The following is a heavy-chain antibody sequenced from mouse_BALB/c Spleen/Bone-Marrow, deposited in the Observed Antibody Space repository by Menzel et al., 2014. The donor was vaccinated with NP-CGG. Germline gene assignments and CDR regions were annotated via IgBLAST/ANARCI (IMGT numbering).Heavy chain of an antibody. CDR2: IDPANGNT. D-gene: IGHD2-1*01. V-gene: IGHV14-3*02. CDR1: GFNIKDTY. J-gene: IGHJ3*01. Sequence: EVQLQQSGAELVKPGASVKLSCTASGFNIKDTYMHWVRQRPEQGLEWIGRIDPANGNTKYDPKFQGKATITADTSSNTAYLQLSSLTSEDTAVYYCARNGNYGAWFAHWGQGTLVTVS. CDR3: ARNGNYGAWFAH.